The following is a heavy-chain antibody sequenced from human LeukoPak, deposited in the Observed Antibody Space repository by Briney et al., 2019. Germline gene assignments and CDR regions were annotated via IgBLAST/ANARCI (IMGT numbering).Heavy chain of an antibody. CDR1: GFTFSSYW. D-gene: IGHD3-22*01. Sequence: GGSLRLSCAASGFTFSSYWMSWVRQAPGKGLEWVANIKQDGSEEYYVDSVKGRFTISRDNAKNSLYLQMNSLRAEDTAVYYCAKHYYDSSGYYDSFDYWGQGTLVTVSS. CDR3: AKHYYDSSGYYDSFDY. V-gene: IGHV3-7*03. J-gene: IGHJ4*02. CDR2: IKQDGSEE.